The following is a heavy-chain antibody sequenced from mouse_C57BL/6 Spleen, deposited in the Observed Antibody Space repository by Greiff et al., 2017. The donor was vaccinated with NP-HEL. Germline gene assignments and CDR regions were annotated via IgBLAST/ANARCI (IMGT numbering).Heavy chain of an antibody. CDR1: GYTFTSYW. D-gene: IGHD1-1*01. Sequence: QVQLQQPGAELVKPGSSVKVSCKASGYTFTSYWMHWVKQRPIQGLEWIGKIDPSDSETHYNQKFKDKATLTVDKSSSTAYMQLSSLTSEDSAVYYCASHYYGSSDWYFDVWGTGTTVTVSS. CDR2: IDPSDSET. CDR3: ASHYYGSSDWYFDV. V-gene: IGHV1-52*01. J-gene: IGHJ1*03.